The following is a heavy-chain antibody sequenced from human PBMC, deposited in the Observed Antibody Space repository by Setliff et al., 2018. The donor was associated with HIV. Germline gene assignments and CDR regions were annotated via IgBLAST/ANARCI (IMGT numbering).Heavy chain of an antibody. CDR2: INPNSGGT. Sequence: ASVKVSCKASGYTFTGYYMHWVRQAPGQGLEWMGWINPNSGGTNYAQKFQGWVTMTRDTSISTAYMELSRLRSDDTAVYYCARDTLNCPSGRCPQYNYYYYMDVWGKGTTVTVSS. J-gene: IGHJ6*03. V-gene: IGHV1-2*04. CDR1: GYTFTGYY. D-gene: IGHD1-26*01. CDR3: ARDTLNCPSGRCPQYNYYYYMDV.